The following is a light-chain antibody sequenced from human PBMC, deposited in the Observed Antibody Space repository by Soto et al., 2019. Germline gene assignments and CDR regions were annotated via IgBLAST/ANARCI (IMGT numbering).Light chain of an antibody. CDR3: QSYDSSLSPSV. CDR2: GNS. J-gene: IGLJ1*01. Sequence: QSVLTQPPSVSGAPGQRVTISCTGSNSNIGAGYDVHWYQQLPGTAPKLLIYGNSNRPSGVPDRFSGSKSVTSASLAITGLQAEDEADYYCQSYDSSLSPSVLGNGTKVTVL. V-gene: IGLV1-40*01. CDR1: NSNIGAGYD.